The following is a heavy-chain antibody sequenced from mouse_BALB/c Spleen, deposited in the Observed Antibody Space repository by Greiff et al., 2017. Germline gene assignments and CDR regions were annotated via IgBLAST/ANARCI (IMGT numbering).Heavy chain of an antibody. D-gene: IGHD2-4*01. V-gene: IGHV14-3*02. CDR1: GFNIKDTY. CDR3: ARVYYDSEGWAMAY. Sequence: EVKLMESGAELVKPGASVKLSCTASGFNIKDTYMHWVKQRPEQGLEWIGRIDPANGNTKYDPKFQGKATITADTSSNTAYLQLSSLTSEDTAVYYCARVYYDSEGWAMAYGGRGPSVTV. CDR2: IDPANGNT. J-gene: IGHJ4*01.